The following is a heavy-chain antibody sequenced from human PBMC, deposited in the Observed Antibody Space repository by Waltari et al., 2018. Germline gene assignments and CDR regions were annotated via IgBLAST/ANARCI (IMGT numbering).Heavy chain of an antibody. CDR3: ARDLRWFYYGMDV. Sequence: EVQLVESGGGLVQPGGSLRLSCAASGFTVSSNYMSWVRQAPGKGLEWVSGIYSGGSTYYADSVKGRFTISRDNSKNTLYLQMNSLRAEDTAVYYCARDLRWFYYGMDVWGQGTTVTVSS. CDR2: IYSGGST. CDR1: GFTVSSNY. D-gene: IGHD2-15*01. J-gene: IGHJ6*02. V-gene: IGHV3-66*02.